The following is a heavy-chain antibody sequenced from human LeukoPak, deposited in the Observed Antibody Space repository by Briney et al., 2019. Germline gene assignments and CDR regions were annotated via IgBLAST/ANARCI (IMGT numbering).Heavy chain of an antibody. V-gene: IGHV3-21*01. CDR3: PRPGTSSAFDI. CDR1: GFTFSSYS. CDR2: ISSSSSYK. J-gene: IGHJ3*02. Sequence: GGSLRLSCAASGFTFSSYSMNWVRQAPGKGLEWVSSISSSSSYKYYADSVKGRLTISRDNAKNSLYLQMNSLRDEDTAVYYCPRPGTSSAFDIWGQGQWSPSLQ.